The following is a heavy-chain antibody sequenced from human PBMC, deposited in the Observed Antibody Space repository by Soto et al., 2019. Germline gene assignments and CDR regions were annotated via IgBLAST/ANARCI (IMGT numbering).Heavy chain of an antibody. CDR1: GGTFSSYA. D-gene: IGHD2-2*01. V-gene: IGHV1-46*01. CDR2: INPSGGST. J-gene: IGHJ3*02. CDR3: ARDDERDIVVVPAAMGAFDI. Sequence: GASVKVSCKASGGTFSSYAISWVRQAPGQGLEWMGGINPSGGSTSYAQKFQGRVTMTRDTSTSTVYMELSSLRSEDTAVYYCARDDERDIVVVPAAMGAFDIWGQGTMVTVSS.